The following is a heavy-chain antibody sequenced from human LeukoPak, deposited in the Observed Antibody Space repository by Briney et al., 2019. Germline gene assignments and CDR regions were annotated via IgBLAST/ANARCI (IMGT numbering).Heavy chain of an antibody. CDR1: GFTFSSYA. Sequence: GRSLRLSCAASGFTFSSYAMHWVRQAPGKGLEWVAVISYDGSNKYYADSVKGRFTISRDNSKNTLYLQMNSLRAEDTAVYYCAREIYDSSGYYLGYYYYGIDVWGQGTTVTVSS. D-gene: IGHD3-22*01. J-gene: IGHJ6*02. CDR3: AREIYDSSGYYLGYYYYGIDV. V-gene: IGHV3-30-3*01. CDR2: ISYDGSNK.